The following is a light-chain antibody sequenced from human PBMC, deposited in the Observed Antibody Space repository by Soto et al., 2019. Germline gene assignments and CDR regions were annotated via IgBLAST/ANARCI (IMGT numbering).Light chain of an antibody. J-gene: IGKJ4*01. Sequence: EIVMMQSPATLSVSPGERATLSCRASQSVSSNLAWYQQKPGQAPRLLIYGASTRATGIPARFSGSGSGTEFTLTIGSLQSEDFAVYYCQQYNNWPLLTFGGGTKVEIK. CDR1: QSVSSN. CDR3: QQYNNWPLLT. CDR2: GAS. V-gene: IGKV3-15*01.